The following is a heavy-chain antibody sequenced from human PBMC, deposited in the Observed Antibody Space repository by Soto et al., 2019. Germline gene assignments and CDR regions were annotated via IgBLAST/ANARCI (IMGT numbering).Heavy chain of an antibody. Sequence: QVQLVQSGTEVKKPGSSVKVSCKASGGTFRSNAISWVRQAPGQGLEWMGGLIPIFGTTNYAQKFQGRVTITADESASIDSMELSSLRSDDTAVYYCASLPSFYYGSGYGMDVWGQGTTVTVSS. CDR1: GGTFRSNA. CDR2: LIPIFGTT. J-gene: IGHJ6*02. CDR3: ASLPSFYYGSGYGMDV. D-gene: IGHD3-10*01. V-gene: IGHV1-69*01.